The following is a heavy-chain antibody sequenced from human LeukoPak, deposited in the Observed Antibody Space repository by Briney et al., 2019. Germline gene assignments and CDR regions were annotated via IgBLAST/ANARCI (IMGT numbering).Heavy chain of an antibody. CDR1: GGSISSGDYY. Sequence: SETLSLTCTVSGGSISSGDYYWSWIRQPPGKGLEWIGYIYYSGSTYYNPSLKSRVTISVDTSKNQFSLKLSSVTAADTAVYYCARHLSYGSGSPTHKYYFDYWGQGTLVTVSS. D-gene: IGHD3-10*01. V-gene: IGHV4-30-4*08. CDR2: IYYSGST. J-gene: IGHJ4*02. CDR3: ARHLSYGSGSPTHKYYFDY.